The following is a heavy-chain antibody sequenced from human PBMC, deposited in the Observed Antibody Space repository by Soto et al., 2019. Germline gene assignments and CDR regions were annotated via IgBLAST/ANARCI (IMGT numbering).Heavy chain of an antibody. D-gene: IGHD5-12*01. CDR2: IYYSGST. J-gene: IGHJ4*02. CDR1: GGSISSSSYY. Sequence: SETLSLTCTVSGGSISSSSYYRGWIRQPPGKGLEWIGSIYYSGSTYYNPSLKSRVTISVDTSKNQFSLKLSSVTAADTAVYYCALRGSQYSGYPPHEYYFDYWGQGTLVTVSS. CDR3: ALRGSQYSGYPPHEYYFDY. V-gene: IGHV4-39*01.